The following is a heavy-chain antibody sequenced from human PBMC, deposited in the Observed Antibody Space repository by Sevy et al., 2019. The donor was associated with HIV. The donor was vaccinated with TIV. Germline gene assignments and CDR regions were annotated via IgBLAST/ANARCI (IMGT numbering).Heavy chain of an antibody. CDR3: ARDLFSGGNAVYGY. V-gene: IGHV3-74*01. Sequence: GGSLRLSCAASGFTFSSYWMHWVRQAPGKGLVWVSRINSAGTAINFADSVKGRFTISRDNAKNTLYLQMNSLRAEDTAVYYCARDLFSGGNAVYGYWGQGTLVTVSS. J-gene: IGHJ4*02. D-gene: IGHD2-15*01. CDR1: GFTFSSYW. CDR2: INSAGTAI.